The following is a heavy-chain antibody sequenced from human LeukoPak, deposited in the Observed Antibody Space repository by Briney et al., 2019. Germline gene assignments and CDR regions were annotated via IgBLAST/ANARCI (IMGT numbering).Heavy chain of an antibody. CDR1: GYTFTSYA. CDR2: INAGNGNT. J-gene: IGHJ4*02. CDR3: ATIRILRYFDWAYFDC. Sequence: ASVKVSCKASGYTFTSYAMHWVRQAPGQRLEWMGWINAGNGNTKYSQKFQGRVTITRDTSASTAYMELSSLTSEDTAVYYCATIRILRYFDWAYFDCWGQGTLVTVSS. V-gene: IGHV1-3*01. D-gene: IGHD3-9*01.